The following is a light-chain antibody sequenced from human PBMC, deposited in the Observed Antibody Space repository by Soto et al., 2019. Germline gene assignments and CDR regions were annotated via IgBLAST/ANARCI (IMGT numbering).Light chain of an antibody. Sequence: EIVLTQSPATLSLSPGEIAPLSCRASQSVSSCLAWYQQKPGQAPRLLNYDASNRATGIPARFSGSWSGTDFTLTISRREPEDFAVYYCQQRSNWPPEITVGGGTKVEIK. CDR1: QSVSSC. CDR2: DAS. V-gene: IGKV3-11*01. J-gene: IGKJ4*01. CDR3: QQRSNWPPEIT.